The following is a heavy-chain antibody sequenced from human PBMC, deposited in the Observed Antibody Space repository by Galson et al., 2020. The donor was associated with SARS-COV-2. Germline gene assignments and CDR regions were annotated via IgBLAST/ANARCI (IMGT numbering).Heavy chain of an antibody. V-gene: IGHV4-39*07. CDR3: ARIEYYGSGRYVDS. D-gene: IGHD3-10*01. CDR2: VKKSEST. J-gene: IGHJ4*02. CDR1: DGSITSSSYY. Sequence: SETLSLTCTVSDGSITSSSYYWGWIRQPPGKGLEWLGSVKKSESTAYNPSLKSRLTLSVDTSKKQFSLKLNSMTAADTAFYYGARIEYYGSGRYVDSWGQGTLVTVSS.